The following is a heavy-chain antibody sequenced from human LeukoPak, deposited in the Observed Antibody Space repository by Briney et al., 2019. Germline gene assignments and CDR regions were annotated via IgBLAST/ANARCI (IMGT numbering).Heavy chain of an antibody. D-gene: IGHD2-21*02. CDR1: GFSISKSYN. J-gene: IGHJ4*02. Sequence: SETLSLTCTVSGFSISKSYNWAWIRQSPGKGLDWIGTIYHSGNAYYNPSLMSRVAMSVDTSNNHFSLTTISVTAADAGVYYCARVRGPLRYFDALGQGTLVTISS. CDR2: IYHSGNA. V-gene: IGHV4-38-2*02. CDR3: ARVRGPLRYFDA.